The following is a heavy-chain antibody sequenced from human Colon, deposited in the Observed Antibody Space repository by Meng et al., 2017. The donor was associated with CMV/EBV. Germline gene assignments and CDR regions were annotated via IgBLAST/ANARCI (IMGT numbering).Heavy chain of an antibody. CDR3: ARGNVIVPLDY. CDR1: GGSVSSGSYH. D-gene: IGHD2/OR15-2a*01. J-gene: IGHJ4*02. CDR2: IYYSGST. Sequence: GSLRLSCTVSGGSVSSGSYHWSWIRQPPGKGLEWIGYIYYSGSTNYNPSLKSRVTISVDTSKNQFSLKVTSVTAADTAVYYCARGNVIVPLDYWGQGTLVTVSS. V-gene: IGHV4-61*01.